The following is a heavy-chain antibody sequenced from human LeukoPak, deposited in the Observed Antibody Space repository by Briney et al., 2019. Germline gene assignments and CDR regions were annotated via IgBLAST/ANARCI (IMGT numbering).Heavy chain of an antibody. CDR3: ARDRVGATDYFDY. CDR2: ISYDGSNK. D-gene: IGHD1-26*01. J-gene: IGHJ4*02. CDR1: GFTFSSYG. V-gene: IGHV3-30*03. Sequence: GGPLRLSCAASGFTFSSYGMHWVRQAPGKGLEWVAVISYDGSNKYYADSVKGRFTISRDNFKNTLYLQMNSLRAEDTAVYYCARDRVGATDYFDYWGQGTLVTVSS.